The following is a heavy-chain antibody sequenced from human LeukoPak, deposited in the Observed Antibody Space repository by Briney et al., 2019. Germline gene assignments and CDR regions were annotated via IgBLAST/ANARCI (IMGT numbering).Heavy chain of an antibody. CDR2: IYYSGTT. J-gene: IGHJ4*02. CDR1: GGSISSYY. Sequence: PSETLSLTCTVSGGSISSYYWSWIRQPPGKGLEWIGYIYYSGTTNYNPSLKSRVTISVDTSKNQFSLKLNSVTAADTAVYYCARLPLRSHFDYWGQGTLVIVSS. CDR3: ARLPLRSHFDY. V-gene: IGHV4-59*08.